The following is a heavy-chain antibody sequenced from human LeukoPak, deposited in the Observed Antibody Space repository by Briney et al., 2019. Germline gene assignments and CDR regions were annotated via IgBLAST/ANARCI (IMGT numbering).Heavy chain of an antibody. V-gene: IGHV3-11*04. CDR2: ISSSGSTI. Sequence: GGSLRLSCAASGFTFSDYYMSWIRQAPGKGLEWVSYISSSGSTIYYADSVKGRFTISRDNAKNSLYLQMNSLRAEDTAVYYCAREEVVNLYYYYGMDVWGQGTTVTVSS. D-gene: IGHD3-22*01. CDR1: GFTFSDYY. J-gene: IGHJ6*02. CDR3: AREEVVNLYYYYGMDV.